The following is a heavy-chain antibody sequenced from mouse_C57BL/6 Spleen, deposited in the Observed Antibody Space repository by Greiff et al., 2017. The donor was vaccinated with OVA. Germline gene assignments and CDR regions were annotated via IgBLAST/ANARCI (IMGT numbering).Heavy chain of an antibody. CDR1: GYAFSSYW. CDR3: ARGGSYWYFDV. D-gene: IGHD3-1*01. J-gene: IGHJ1*03. V-gene: IGHV1-82*01. Sequence: VQLQESGPELVKPGASVKISCKASGYAFSSYWMNWVKQRPGKGLEWIGRIYPGAGDPNYNGKFKGKATLTVDKSSSTAYMQLSSLTSEDSVVYFCARGGSYWYFDVWGTGTPVTVSS. CDR2: IYPGAGDP.